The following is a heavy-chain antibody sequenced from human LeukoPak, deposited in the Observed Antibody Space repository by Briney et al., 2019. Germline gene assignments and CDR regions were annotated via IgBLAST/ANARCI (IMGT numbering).Heavy chain of an antibody. V-gene: IGHV4-34*01. J-gene: IGHJ4*02. CDR3: ARDGSYCDY. Sequence: SETLSLTCAVYGGSFSGYYWSWIRQPPGKGLEWIGEINHSGSTNYNPSLKSRVTIPVDTSKNQFSLKLSSVTAADTAVYYCARDGSYCDYWGQGTLVTVSS. CDR1: GGSFSGYY. CDR2: INHSGST. D-gene: IGHD1-26*01.